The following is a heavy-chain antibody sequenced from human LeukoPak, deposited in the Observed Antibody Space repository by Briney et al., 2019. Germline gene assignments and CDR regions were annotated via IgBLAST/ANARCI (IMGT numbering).Heavy chain of an antibody. J-gene: IGHJ4*02. Sequence: PSETLSLTCAVYGGSFSGYYWSWIRQPPGKGLEWIGEINHSGSTNYNPSLKSRVTISVDTSKSQFSLKLSSVTAADTAVYYCARTDYDSSGYPPGYWGQGTLVTVSS. CDR2: INHSGST. CDR1: GGSFSGYY. V-gene: IGHV4-34*01. CDR3: ARTDYDSSGYPPGY. D-gene: IGHD3-22*01.